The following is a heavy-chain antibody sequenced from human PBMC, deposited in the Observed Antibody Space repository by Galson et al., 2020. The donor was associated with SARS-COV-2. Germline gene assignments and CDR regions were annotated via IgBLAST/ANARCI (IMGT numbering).Heavy chain of an antibody. V-gene: IGHV3-11*01. Sequence: GGSLRLSCAASGFTFSDYYMSWIRQAPGKGLEWVSYIHNSCSSTYYEDPVKGRFTISRDNAKNSLYLQMDSLRVEDTAMYYCARDLPSYYGGGMDVWGQGTTVTVSS. CDR2: IHNSCSST. CDR1: GFTFSDYY. CDR3: ARDLPSYYGGGMDV. J-gene: IGHJ6*02. D-gene: IGHD3-16*01.